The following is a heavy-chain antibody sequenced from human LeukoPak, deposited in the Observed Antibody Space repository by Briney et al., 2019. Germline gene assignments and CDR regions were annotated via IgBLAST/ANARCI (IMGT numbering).Heavy chain of an antibody. CDR2: IYYSGST. V-gene: IGHV4-4*02. CDR1: GDSGGSITSNW. J-gene: IGHJ4*02. CDR3: AAILGVTAMAPFDY. Sequence: PSETLSLTCLVSGDSGGSITSNWWSWVRQPPGKGLEWIGEIYYSGSTTYNPSLKSRVTISVDTSKNQFSLKLGSVTAADTAVYYCAAILGVTAMAPFDYWGQGTLVTVSS. D-gene: IGHD5-18*01.